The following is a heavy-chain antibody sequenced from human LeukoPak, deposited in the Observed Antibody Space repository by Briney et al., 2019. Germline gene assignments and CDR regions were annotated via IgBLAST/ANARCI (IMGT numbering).Heavy chain of an antibody. J-gene: IGHJ6*03. CDR3: ARAGYSSGWYLYYYYYYMDV. CDR2: IYSGGST. CDR1: GFTVSSNY. Sequence: PGGTLRLSCAASGFTVSSNYMSWVRQAPGKGLEWVSIIYSGGSTFYADSVKGRFTISRDNSKNTLYLQMNSLRAEDTAVYYCARAGYSSGWYLYYYYYYMDVWGKGTTVTVSS. D-gene: IGHD6-19*01. V-gene: IGHV3-53*05.